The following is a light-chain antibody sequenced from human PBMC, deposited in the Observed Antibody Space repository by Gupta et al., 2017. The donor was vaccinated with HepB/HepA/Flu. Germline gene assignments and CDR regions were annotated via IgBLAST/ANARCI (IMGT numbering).Light chain of an antibody. V-gene: IGLV3-27*01. CDR1: VLAKKY. J-gene: IGLJ2*01. CDR2: KDS. Sequence: SYELPQPSSVSVSPGQAARITCSGDVLAKKYARWFQQKPGQAPVLVIYKDSERPSGIPERVSGSSSGTTVTLTISGAQVEDEADYYCYSETDNKRGVFGGGTKLPVL. CDR3: YSETDNKRGV.